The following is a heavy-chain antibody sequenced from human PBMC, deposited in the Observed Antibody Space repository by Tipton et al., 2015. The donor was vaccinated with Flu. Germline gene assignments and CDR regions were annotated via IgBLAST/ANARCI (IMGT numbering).Heavy chain of an antibody. J-gene: IGHJ5*02. CDR3: TKTRDISGGCYIP. D-gene: IGHD3-22*01. V-gene: IGHV4-39*07. CDR1: GGSISVSSYY. CDR2: IYHDGTT. Sequence: TLSLTCTVSGGSISVSSYYWGWIRQPPGKGLEYIGSIYHDGTTYYNPSLKSRVAISIDTSRNQFSLKLSSVTAADTAVYYCTKTRDISGGCYIPWGQGTLVTVSS.